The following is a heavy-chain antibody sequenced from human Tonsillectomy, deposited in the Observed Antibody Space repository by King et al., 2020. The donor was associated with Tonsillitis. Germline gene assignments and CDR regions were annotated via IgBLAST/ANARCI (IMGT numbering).Heavy chain of an antibody. V-gene: IGHV3-30*02. J-gene: IGHJ4*02. D-gene: IGHD2-2*01. CDR2: IRRDGSDQ. CDR1: RFTFSDYG. CDR3: AKGSYCSNLSGPVVGF. Sequence: VQLVESGGGVVQPGGSLRLSCEATRFTFSDYGMHWVRQGPGKGLEWVAFIRRDGSDQYYADSVRGRFTISRDNSKDKMYLQMNSLRPEDTAMYFCAKGSYCSNLSGPVVGFWGQGTLVTVSS.